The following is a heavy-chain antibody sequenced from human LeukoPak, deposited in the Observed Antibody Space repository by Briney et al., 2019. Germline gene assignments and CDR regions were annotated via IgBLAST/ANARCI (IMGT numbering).Heavy chain of an antibody. CDR2: VYTSGNT. J-gene: IGHJ5*02. Sequence: SETLSLTCTVSGGSISGYSWSWIQQSAGKGLEWIGRVYTSGNTNYNPSFKSRVTMSIDTSKKQFSLKLRSVTAADTAVYYCARDNPAGPWGQGTLVTVSS. D-gene: IGHD3-10*01. CDR1: GGSISGYS. CDR3: ARDNPAGP. V-gene: IGHV4-4*07.